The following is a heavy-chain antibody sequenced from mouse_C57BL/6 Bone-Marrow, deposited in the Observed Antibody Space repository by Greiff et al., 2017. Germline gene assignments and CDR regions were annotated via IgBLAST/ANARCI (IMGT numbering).Heavy chain of an antibody. Sequence: VQLQQSGAALVKPGASVKISCKVSGYAFSTHWMNWVKQRPGKGLEWIGQIYPGDGDTTYNGKFKGKATLTADKSSSTAYMQLSSLTSEDSAVYFCARDWDYFDDWGQGTTLTVSS. CDR3: ARDWDYFDD. D-gene: IGHD4-1*01. CDR2: IYPGDGDT. V-gene: IGHV1-80*01. J-gene: IGHJ2*01. CDR1: GYAFSTHW.